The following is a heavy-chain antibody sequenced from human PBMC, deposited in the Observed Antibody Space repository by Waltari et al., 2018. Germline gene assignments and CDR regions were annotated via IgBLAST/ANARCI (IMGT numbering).Heavy chain of an antibody. CDR3: SKKLDV. J-gene: IGHJ6*02. Sequence: EEQLVESGGGLVQPGGSLRLSCLASGFSFSDSWMDWVRQAPGKGLEWVANIKGDGREKYYVDSVKGRFTISRDNAKNSLYLQMNSLRAEDTAVYYCSKKLDVWGQGTTVTVSS. V-gene: IGHV3-7*01. CDR2: IKGDGREK. CDR1: GFSFSDSW.